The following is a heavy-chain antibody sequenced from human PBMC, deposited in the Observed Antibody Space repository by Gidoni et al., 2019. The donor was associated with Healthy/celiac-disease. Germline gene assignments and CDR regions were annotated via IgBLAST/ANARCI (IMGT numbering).Heavy chain of an antibody. V-gene: IGHV3-23*01. CDR3: AKDPNYGSGTYPLGYFDY. Sequence: EVQLLESGGGLVQPGGSLRLSCAASGFTFISYAMSWVRQAPGKGLEWVSAISGSGGSTYYADSVKGRFTISRDNSKNTLYLQMNSLRAEDTAVYYCAKDPNYGSGTYPLGYFDYWGQGTLVTVSS. CDR2: ISGSGGST. CDR1: GFTFISYA. J-gene: IGHJ4*02. D-gene: IGHD3-10*01.